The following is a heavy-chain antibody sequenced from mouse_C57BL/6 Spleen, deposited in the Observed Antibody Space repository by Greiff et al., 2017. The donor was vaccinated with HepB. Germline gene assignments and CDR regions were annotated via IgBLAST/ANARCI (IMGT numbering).Heavy chain of an antibody. V-gene: IGHV5-16*01. CDR2: INYDGSST. CDR1: GFTFSDYY. Sequence: EVKLVESEGGLVQPGSSMKLSCTASGFTFSDYYMAWVRQVPEKGLEWVANINYDGSSTYYLDSLKSRFIISRDNAKNILYLQMSSLKSEDTATYYCARDAGLRRGYFDYWGQGTTLTVSS. J-gene: IGHJ2*01. D-gene: IGHD2-4*01. CDR3: ARDAGLRRGYFDY.